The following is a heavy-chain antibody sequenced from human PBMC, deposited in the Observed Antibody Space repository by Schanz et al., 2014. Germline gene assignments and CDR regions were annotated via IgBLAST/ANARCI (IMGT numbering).Heavy chain of an antibody. Sequence: QVQLVQSGSELKKPGASVKVSCKASGYTFPNYGINWVRQAPGQGLEWMGWINPNSGETNYEQKFKGRVTLTSDTSISTAFMELSGLTSDDTATYFCARARYTGYDCSGYWGQGTLLIVSS. V-gene: IGHV1-2*02. D-gene: IGHD5-12*01. CDR1: GYTFPNYG. CDR3: ARARYTGYDCSGY. CDR2: INPNSGET. J-gene: IGHJ4*02.